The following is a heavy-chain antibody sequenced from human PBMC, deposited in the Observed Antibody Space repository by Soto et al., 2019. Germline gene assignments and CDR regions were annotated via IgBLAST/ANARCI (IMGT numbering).Heavy chain of an antibody. V-gene: IGHV2-5*01. CDR2: IFWNDAK. CDR3: AYRRGGSSSGGNFDY. Sequence: QIALKESGPTLVKPSQTLTLTCTFSGFSVSTTGAGVGWIRQPPGKALEWLALIFWNDAKRYSPSLRSRLTIIKDTSKNQVVLTMTNVDPVDTATYYCAYRRGGSSSGGNFDYWGQGTPVTVYS. J-gene: IGHJ4*02. CDR1: GFSVSTTGAG. D-gene: IGHD2-15*01.